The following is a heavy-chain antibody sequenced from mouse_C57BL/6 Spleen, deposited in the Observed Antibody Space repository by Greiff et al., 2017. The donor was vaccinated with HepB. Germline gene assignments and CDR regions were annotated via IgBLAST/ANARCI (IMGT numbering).Heavy chain of an antibody. CDR2: IDPSDSET. V-gene: IGHV1-52*01. Sequence: QVQLQQPGAELVRPGSSVKLSCKASGYTFTSYWMHWVKQRPIQGLEWIGNIDPSDSETHYNQKFKDKATLTVDKSSSTAYMQLSSLTSEDSAVYYCALLYYYGSSWDGYFDYWGQGTTLTVSS. J-gene: IGHJ2*01. CDR3: ALLYYYGSSWDGYFDY. CDR1: GYTFTSYW. D-gene: IGHD1-1*01.